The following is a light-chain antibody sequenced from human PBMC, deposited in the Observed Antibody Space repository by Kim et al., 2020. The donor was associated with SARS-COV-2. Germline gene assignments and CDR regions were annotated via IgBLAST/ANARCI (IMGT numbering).Light chain of an antibody. CDR2: YDS. CDR3: KVWDSSSDHHWV. V-gene: IGLV3-21*04. J-gene: IGLJ3*02. CDR1: NIGSKS. Sequence: SYELTQPPSLSVAPGKTARITCGGNNIGSKSVHWYQQKPGQAPVLVIYYDSDRPSGIPERFSGSNSGNTATLTISRVEAGDEADYYCKVWDSSSDHHWVFGGGTQLTVL.